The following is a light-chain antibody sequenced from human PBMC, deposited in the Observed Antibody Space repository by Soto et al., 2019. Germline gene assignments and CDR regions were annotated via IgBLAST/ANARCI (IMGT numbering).Light chain of an antibody. CDR2: DAS. V-gene: IGKV3-20*01. Sequence: ETVLTQSPGTLSLSPGERATPSCRASQSVSSRSLAWYQQKPGQAPRLLIYDASSRATGIPDRFSGSGSGTDFSLTISRLEPEDFAVYYCQQYERGFTFGPGTKVDIK. J-gene: IGKJ3*01. CDR1: QSVSSRS. CDR3: QQYERGFT.